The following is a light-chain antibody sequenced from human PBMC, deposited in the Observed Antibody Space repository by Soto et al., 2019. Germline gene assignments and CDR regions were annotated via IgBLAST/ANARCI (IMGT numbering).Light chain of an antibody. CDR2: DAS. CDR3: QQCSNWPPVT. Sequence: EIVLTQSPATLSLSPGERATLSCRASQSVSSYLAWYQQKPGQAPRLLIYDASNTATGIPARFSGSGSGTDFTLTIGSLEPEDCASYYCQQCSNWPPVTFGGGTKVEIK. J-gene: IGKJ4*02. V-gene: IGKV3-11*01. CDR1: QSVSSY.